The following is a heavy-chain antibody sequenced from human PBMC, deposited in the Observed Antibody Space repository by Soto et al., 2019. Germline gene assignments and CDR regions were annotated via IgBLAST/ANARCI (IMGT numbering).Heavy chain of an antibody. CDR1: GGSFSGYY. Sequence: SETLSLTCAVYGGSFSGYYWSWIRQPPGKGLEWIGEINHSGSTNYNPSLKSRVTISVDTSKNQFSLKLSSVTAADTAVYYCARDYRTMASYDFWSRDYYYYYMDVWGKGTTVTVSS. CDR2: INHSGST. D-gene: IGHD3-3*01. J-gene: IGHJ6*03. V-gene: IGHV4-34*01. CDR3: ARDYRTMASYDFWSRDYYYYYMDV.